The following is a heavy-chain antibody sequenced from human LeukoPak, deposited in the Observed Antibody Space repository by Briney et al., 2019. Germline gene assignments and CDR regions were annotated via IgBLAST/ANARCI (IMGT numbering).Heavy chain of an antibody. CDR1: SGSMSSYY. J-gene: IGHJ4*02. D-gene: IGHD3-22*01. V-gene: IGHV4-59*01. Sequence: SETLSLTCAVSSGSMSSYYWSWIRQPPGKGLEWIGYIYYTAVTNYSPSLKRRLTISLDTAMKQFSLNLRSVTAADTAMYYCARGGSGYPLDYWGQGTLVTVSS. CDR2: IYYTAVT. CDR3: ARGGSGYPLDY.